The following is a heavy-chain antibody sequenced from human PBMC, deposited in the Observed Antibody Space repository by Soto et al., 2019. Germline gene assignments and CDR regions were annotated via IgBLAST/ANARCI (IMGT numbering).Heavy chain of an antibody. CDR2: LNPNSGGT. CDR1: GYTFTGDY. V-gene: IGHV1-2*02. CDR3: AGNWNDGDDYFDY. Sequence: ASVKVSCKASGYTFTGDYMHWVRQAPGQGFEWMGWLNPNSGGTNYAQKFQDRVTMTRDTSISTVYMELSRLRSDDTAVYDCAGNWNDGDDYFDYWGQGTLVNVSA. J-gene: IGHJ4*02. D-gene: IGHD1-1*01.